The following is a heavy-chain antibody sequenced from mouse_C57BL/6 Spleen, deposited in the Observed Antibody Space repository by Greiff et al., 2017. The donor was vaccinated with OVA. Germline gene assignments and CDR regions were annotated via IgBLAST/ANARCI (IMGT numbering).Heavy chain of an antibody. Sequence: QVQLKESGPGLVAPSQSLSITCTVSGFSLTSYGVNWVRQPPGKGLEWLVVIWSDGSTTYNSALKSRLSISKDNSKSQVFLKMNSLQTDDTAMYYCARHSNWDEGEDAMDYWGQGTSVTVSS. CDR3: ARHSNWDEGEDAMDY. J-gene: IGHJ4*01. CDR2: IWSDGST. D-gene: IGHD4-1*01. V-gene: IGHV2-6-1*01. CDR1: GFSLTSYG.